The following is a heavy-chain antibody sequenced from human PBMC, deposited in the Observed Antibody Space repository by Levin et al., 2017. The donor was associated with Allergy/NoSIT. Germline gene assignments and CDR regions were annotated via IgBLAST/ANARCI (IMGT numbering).Heavy chain of an antibody. CDR3: ASYYCAAGTCYYFDY. CDR2: IYYSGTT. V-gene: IGHV4-59*01. J-gene: IGHJ4*02. D-gene: IGHD2-8*02. CDR1: GGSISGYY. Sequence: ASETLSLTCTVSGGSISGYYWSWIRQPPGKGLEWIGYIYYSGTTHNNPSLKSRVTFSVDTSTNQLSLKLTSVTAAATAVYYCASYYCAAGTCYYFDYWGQGTLVTVSS.